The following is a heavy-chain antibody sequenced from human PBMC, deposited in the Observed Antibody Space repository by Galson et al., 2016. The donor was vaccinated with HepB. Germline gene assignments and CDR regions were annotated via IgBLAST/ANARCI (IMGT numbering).Heavy chain of an antibody. D-gene: IGHD3-10*01. CDR2: INHSGST. J-gene: IGHJ6*02. V-gene: IGHV4-34*01. CDR1: GESLSGSH. CDR3: ARLRTLGSRTAEGWFYYGLDV. Sequence: SETLSLTCTVSGESLSGSHWTWVRQPPRRGLEWIGEINHSGSTNYNPSLESRVTISVDTSTSQFSLDLASVTAADTAVYFCARLRTLGSRTAEGWFYYGLDVWGRGTTVTVSS.